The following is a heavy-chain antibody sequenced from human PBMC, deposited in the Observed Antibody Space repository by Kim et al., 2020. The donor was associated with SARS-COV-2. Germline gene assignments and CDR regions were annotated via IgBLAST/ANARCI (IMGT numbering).Heavy chain of an antibody. V-gene: IGHV4-39*01. D-gene: IGHD6-19*01. Sequence: SETLSLTCTXSGGSISSSSYYWGWIRQPPGKGLEWIGSIYYSGSTYYNPSLKSRVTISVDTSKNQFSLKLSSVTAADTAVYYCARHVSPVGGWFGYWGQGTLVTVSS. CDR2: IYYSGST. CDR1: GGSISSSSYY. J-gene: IGHJ4*02. CDR3: ARHVSPVGGWFGY.